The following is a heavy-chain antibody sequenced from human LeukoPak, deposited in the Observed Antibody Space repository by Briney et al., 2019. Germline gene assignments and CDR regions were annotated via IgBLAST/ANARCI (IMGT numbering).Heavy chain of an antibody. CDR3: ARAGDYDILTEYNWFDP. J-gene: IGHJ5*02. Sequence: SETLSLTCTVSGGSISSYYWSWIRQPPGKGLEWIGYIYYSGSTNYNPSLKSRVTISVDTSKNQFSLKLSSVTAADTAVYYCARAGDYDILTEYNWFDPWGQGTLVTVSS. D-gene: IGHD3-9*01. CDR1: GGSISSYY. V-gene: IGHV4-59*01. CDR2: IYYSGST.